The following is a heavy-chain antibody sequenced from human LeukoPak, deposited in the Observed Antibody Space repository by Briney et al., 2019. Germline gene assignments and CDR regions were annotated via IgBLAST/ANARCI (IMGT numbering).Heavy chain of an antibody. CDR2: IDPSDSYT. CDR1: GYSFTSYW. V-gene: IGHV5-10-1*01. Sequence: GESLRISCKGSGYSFTSYWISWVRQMPGKGLEWMGRIDPSDSYTNYSPSFQGHVTISADKSISTAYLQWSSLKASDTAMYYCASQGRYDSSGYYFADYWGQGTLVTVSS. CDR3: ASQGRYDSSGYYFADY. D-gene: IGHD3-22*01. J-gene: IGHJ4*02.